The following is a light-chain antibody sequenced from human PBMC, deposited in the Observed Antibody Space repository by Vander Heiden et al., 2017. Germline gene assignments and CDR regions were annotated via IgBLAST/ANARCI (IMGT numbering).Light chain of an antibody. V-gene: IGKV1-17*01. J-gene: IGKJ1*01. CDR2: AAS. CDR3: LQQNRDHPTWT. Sequence: DIQMTQSPSSLSASVGDRVTITCRASQGIRNDLGWYQQKPGKAPKRLIYAASSLQRGVKSRFSGSGDGTEFTLTIISRQPEDFAAYYCLQQNRDHPTWTFGQGTKVEIK. CDR1: QGIRND.